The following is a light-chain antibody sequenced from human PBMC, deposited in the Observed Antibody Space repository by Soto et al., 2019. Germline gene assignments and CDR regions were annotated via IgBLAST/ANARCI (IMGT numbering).Light chain of an antibody. V-gene: IGKV1-5*01. CDR3: QQYNRYSRT. CDR2: DAS. CDR1: QSISSR. Sequence: DIQMTRSPSTLSASVGDRVTITCRASQSISSRLAWYQQKPGKAPKVLIYDASSLKSGVPSRFSGSGSGTEFTLTISSLQPDDLATYYCQQYNRYSRTFGQGTKVDIK. J-gene: IGKJ1*01.